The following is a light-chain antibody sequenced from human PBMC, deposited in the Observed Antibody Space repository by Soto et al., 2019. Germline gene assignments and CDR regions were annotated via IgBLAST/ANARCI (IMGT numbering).Light chain of an antibody. CDR2: GAS. J-gene: IGKJ1*01. Sequence: IVLTHSPGTLSLSPGEIATLSCRASQTVRNNYLAWYQQKPGQAPRLLIYGASTRATGIPARFSGSGSGTEFTLTISSLQSEDFAVYYCQQYNNWPPTFGQGTKVDIK. CDR1: QTVRNN. CDR3: QQYNNWPPT. V-gene: IGKV3-15*01.